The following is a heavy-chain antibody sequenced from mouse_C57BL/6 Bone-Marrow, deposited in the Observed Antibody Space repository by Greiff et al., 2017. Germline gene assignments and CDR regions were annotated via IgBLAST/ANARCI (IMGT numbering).Heavy chain of an antibody. CDR1: GYTFTSYW. J-gene: IGHJ2*01. CDR3: ASITGYFDY. D-gene: IGHD1-2*01. V-gene: IGHV1-59*01. Sequence: QVQLQQPGAELVRPGTSVKLSCKASGYTFTSYWMHWVKQRPGQGLEWIGVIDPSDSYANYNQKFKGKATLTVDKSSSTAYMQLSSLTSEDSAVYYCASITGYFDYWGQGTTLTVSS. CDR2: IDPSDSYA.